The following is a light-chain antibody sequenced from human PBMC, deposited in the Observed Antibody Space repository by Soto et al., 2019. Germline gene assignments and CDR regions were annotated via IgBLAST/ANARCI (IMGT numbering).Light chain of an antibody. J-gene: IGKJ5*01. CDR3: QQYENSPIT. CDR2: GAS. Sequence: EIVLTPSPGIFSLSPVERASLSCGASQSITSSFLAWYQQKPGQAPRLLIYGASSRATGIPDRFSGTGSETDFTLTINRLEPEDFAVYYCQQYENSPITFGQGTRLEIK. CDR1: QSITSSF. V-gene: IGKV3-20*01.